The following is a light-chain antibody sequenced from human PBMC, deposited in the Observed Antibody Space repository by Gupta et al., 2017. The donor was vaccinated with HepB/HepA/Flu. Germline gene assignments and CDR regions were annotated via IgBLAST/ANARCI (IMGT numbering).Light chain of an antibody. CDR2: DNP. CDR1: SSNIGAGYD. Sequence: QSMLTQPPSVSGAPGQRVTISCTGSSSNIGAGYDVHWYQQLPGTAPKLLIYDNPNRHAGVPGRFSGSKSGTSAALAITXLXAVDEAXYYCQALDISLSGHIVFGGGTKLTVL. CDR3: QALDISLSGHIV. V-gene: IGLV1-40*01. J-gene: IGLJ2*01.